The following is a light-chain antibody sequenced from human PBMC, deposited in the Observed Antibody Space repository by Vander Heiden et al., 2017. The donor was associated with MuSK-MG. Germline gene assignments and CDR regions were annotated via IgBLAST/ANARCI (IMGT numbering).Light chain of an antibody. V-gene: IGKV1-39*01. CDR2: AAS. J-gene: IGKJ1*01. CDR3: QQSYSTRGT. Sequence: DIQMTHSPSSLSASVGDRVTITCRASQSISSYLNWYQQKPGKAPKLLIYAASSLQSGVPSRFSGSGSGTDFTLTISSLQPEDFATYYCQQSYSTRGTFGQGTKVEIK. CDR1: QSISSY.